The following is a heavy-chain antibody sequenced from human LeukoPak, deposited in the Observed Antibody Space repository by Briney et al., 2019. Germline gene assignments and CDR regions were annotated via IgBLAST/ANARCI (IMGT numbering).Heavy chain of an antibody. CDR3: ARRGVGATDFDP. J-gene: IGHJ5*02. Sequence: SETLSLTCTVSGGSISSSSYYWGWIRQPPGKGLEWIGSIYYSGSTYYNPSLKSRVTISVDTSKNQFSLKLSSVTAADTAVYYCARRGVGATDFDPWGQGTLVTVSS. V-gene: IGHV4-39*01. D-gene: IGHD1-26*01. CDR1: GGSISSSSYY. CDR2: IYYSGST.